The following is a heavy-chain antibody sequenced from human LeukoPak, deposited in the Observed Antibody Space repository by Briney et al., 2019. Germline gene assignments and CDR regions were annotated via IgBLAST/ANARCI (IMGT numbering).Heavy chain of an antibody. D-gene: IGHD4/OR15-4a*01. CDR2: ISRDGGST. V-gene: IGHV3-64*01. Sequence: PGGSLRLSCAVSGFTFSTYAMHWVRQAPGEGLEYVSGISRDGGSTYYANSVKGRFTISRDNSKNTLYLQMGSLRGEDMAVYYCVKDQGSYGGGYFDYWGQGTLVTVSS. CDR1: GFTFSTYA. J-gene: IGHJ4*02. CDR3: VKDQGSYGGGYFDY.